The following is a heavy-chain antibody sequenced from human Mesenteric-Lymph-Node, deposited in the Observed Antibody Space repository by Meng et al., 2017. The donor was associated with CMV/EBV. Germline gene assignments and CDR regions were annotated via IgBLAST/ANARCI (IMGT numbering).Heavy chain of an antibody. V-gene: IGHV3-23*01. J-gene: IGHJ4*02. Sequence: GESLKISCAASGFTFNDYGMNWVRQAPGRGLEWVSLMSGGGGGSYFADSTSYADSVKGRFTISRDNSKNTLYLQMNNLRVEDTAVYYCARGTLDYWGQGTLVTVSS. CDR2: MSGGGGGS. D-gene: IGHD1-7*01. CDR1: GFTFNDYG. CDR3: ARGTLDY.